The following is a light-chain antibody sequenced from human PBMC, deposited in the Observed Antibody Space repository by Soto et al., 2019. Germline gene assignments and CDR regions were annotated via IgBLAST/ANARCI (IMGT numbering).Light chain of an antibody. J-gene: IGLJ3*02. CDR1: SSDVGGYNY. Sequence: QSALTQPASVSGSPGQSITISCTGTSSDVGGYNYVSWYQQHPGKAPKLMIYEVSNRPSGVSNRFSGSMSGNTASLTIPGLQAEDEADYYCSSYTSSSTRVFGGGTKLTVL. CDR2: EVS. V-gene: IGLV2-14*01. CDR3: SSYTSSSTRV.